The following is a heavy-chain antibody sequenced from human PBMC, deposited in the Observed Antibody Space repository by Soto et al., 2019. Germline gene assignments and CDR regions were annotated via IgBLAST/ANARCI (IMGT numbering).Heavy chain of an antibody. J-gene: IGHJ3*02. CDR3: ARYCSGGSCKARYAFDI. CDR2: INPNSGGT. D-gene: IGHD2-15*01. CDR1: GYTFTGYY. V-gene: IGHV1-2*02. Sequence: ASVKVSCKASGYTFTGYYMHWVRQAPGQGLEWMGWINPNSGGTNYAQKFQGRVTMTRDTSISTAYMELGRLRSDDTAVYYCARYCSGGSCKARYAFDIWGQGTMVTVSS.